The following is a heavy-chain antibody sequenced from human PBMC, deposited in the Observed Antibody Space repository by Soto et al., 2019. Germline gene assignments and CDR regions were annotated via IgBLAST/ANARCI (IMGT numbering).Heavy chain of an antibody. D-gene: IGHD1-26*01. CDR3: ARGGAMGVDY. CDR1: GFTFNTHW. V-gene: IGHV3-74*01. J-gene: IGHJ4*02. Sequence: EVQLVESGGGVVQPGGALRISCTASGFTFNTHWMHWVRQAPGKGLVWVSRIYFDGITTNHADSVKGRLTVSRDNAKNTVYLHVNTLRDEATGVYYCARGGAMGVDYWGQGTLVTVSS. CDR2: IYFDGITT.